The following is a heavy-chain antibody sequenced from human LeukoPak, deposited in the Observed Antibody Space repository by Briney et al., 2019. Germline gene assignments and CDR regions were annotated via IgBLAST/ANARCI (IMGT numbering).Heavy chain of an antibody. J-gene: IGHJ4*02. CDR2: ISYDGSNK. Sequence: GGSLRLSCAASGFTFSSYAMHWVRQAPGKGLEWVAVISYDGSNKYYADSVKGRFSISRDNAKNTLYLQMNSLRVEDTAVYYCARGRPHGNDYWGQGTLVTVSS. CDR3: ARGRPHGNDY. V-gene: IGHV3-30-3*01. CDR1: GFTFSSYA. D-gene: IGHD4-23*01.